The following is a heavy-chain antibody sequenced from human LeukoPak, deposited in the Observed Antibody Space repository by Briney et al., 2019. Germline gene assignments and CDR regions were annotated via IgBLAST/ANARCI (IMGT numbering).Heavy chain of an antibody. J-gene: IGHJ4*02. CDR1: GGSISSGGYY. Sequence: SETLSLTCTVSGGSISSGGYYWSWIRQHPGTGLEWIGYIYYSGSTYYNPSLKSRVTISVDTSKNQFSLKLSSVTAADTAVYYCARATVPTWFDYWGQGTLVTVSS. CDR2: IYYSGST. CDR3: ARATVPTWFDY. D-gene: IGHD4-17*01. V-gene: IGHV4-31*03.